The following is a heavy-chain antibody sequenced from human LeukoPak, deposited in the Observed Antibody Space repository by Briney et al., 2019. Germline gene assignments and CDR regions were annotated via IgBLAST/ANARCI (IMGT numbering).Heavy chain of an antibody. CDR1: GYTFTSYG. CDR2: ISAYNGNT. D-gene: IGHD6-19*01. CDR3: ARVRGGWSYYYMDV. J-gene: IGHJ6*03. V-gene: IGHV1-18*01. Sequence: ASVKVSCKASGYTFTSYGISWVRQAPGQGLEWMGWISAYNGNTNYAQKLQGRVTMTTDTSTSTAYMELRSLRSDDTAVYYCARVRGGWSYYYMDVWGKGTTVTVSS.